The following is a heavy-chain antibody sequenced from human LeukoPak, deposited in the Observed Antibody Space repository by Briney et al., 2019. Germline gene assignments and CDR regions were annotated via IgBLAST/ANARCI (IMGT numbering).Heavy chain of an antibody. Sequence: SETLSLTCTVSGGSISSGSYYWSWIRQPAGKGLEWIGRIYTSGSTNYNPSLKSRVTISVDTSKNQFSLKLSSVTAADTAVYYCARLGGIAAAGRLSYFDYWGQGTLVTVSS. CDR2: IYTSGST. CDR1: GGSISSGSYY. CDR3: ARLGGIAAAGRLSYFDY. V-gene: IGHV4-61*02. J-gene: IGHJ4*02. D-gene: IGHD6-13*01.